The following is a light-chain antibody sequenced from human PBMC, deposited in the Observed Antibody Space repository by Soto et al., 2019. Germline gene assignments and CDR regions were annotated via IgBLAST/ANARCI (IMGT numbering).Light chain of an antibody. V-gene: IGKV3-11*01. CDR1: QSVSSY. CDR3: QQRSNWPLT. Sequence: EIVLTQSLATLSLYPGERATLSCRASQSVSSYLAWYQQKPGQAPRLLIYDASNRATGIPARFSGSGSGTDFTLTISSLEPEDFAVYYCQQRSNWPLTFGQGTRLEIK. CDR2: DAS. J-gene: IGKJ5*01.